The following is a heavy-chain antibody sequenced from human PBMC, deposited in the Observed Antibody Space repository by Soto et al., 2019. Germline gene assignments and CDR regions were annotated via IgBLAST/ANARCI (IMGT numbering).Heavy chain of an antibody. D-gene: IGHD4-17*01. CDR2: IIPIFGTA. Sequence: QVQLVQSGAEVKKPGSSVKVSYKASGGTFSSYAISWVRQAPGQGLEWMGGIIPIFGTANYAQKFQGRVTITADESTSTAYMELSSLRSEDTAVYYCARDLDYGDYSWYFDLWGRGTLVTVSS. J-gene: IGHJ2*01. CDR3: ARDLDYGDYSWYFDL. V-gene: IGHV1-69*12. CDR1: GGTFSSYA.